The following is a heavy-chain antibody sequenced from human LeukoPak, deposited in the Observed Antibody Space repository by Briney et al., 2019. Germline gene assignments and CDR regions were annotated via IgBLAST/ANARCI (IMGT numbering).Heavy chain of an antibody. Sequence: TSETLSLTCAVYGGSFSGYYWSWIRQPPGKGLEWIGEINHSGSTNYNPSLKSRVTISVDTSKNQFSLKLSSVTAADTAVYYCARKPSLAISNNWFDPWGQGTLVTVSS. CDR1: GGSFSGYY. J-gene: IGHJ5*02. D-gene: IGHD3-9*01. CDR3: ARKPSLAISNNWFDP. CDR2: INHSGST. V-gene: IGHV4-34*01.